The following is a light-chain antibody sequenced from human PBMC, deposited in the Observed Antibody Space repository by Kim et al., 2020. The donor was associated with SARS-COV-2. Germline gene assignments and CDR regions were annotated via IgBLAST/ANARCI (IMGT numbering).Light chain of an antibody. Sequence: QSVLTQPPSASGTPGQGVVISCSGSNSNIKNNYVYWYHQLPGTAPKLLIYRNKQRPSGVPDRFSGSKSGTSASLAISGLRSDDEADYYCAAWDDSLSDVVFGGGTQLTVL. CDR2: RNK. V-gene: IGLV1-47*01. CDR3: AAWDDSLSDVV. CDR1: NSNIKNNY. J-gene: IGLJ2*01.